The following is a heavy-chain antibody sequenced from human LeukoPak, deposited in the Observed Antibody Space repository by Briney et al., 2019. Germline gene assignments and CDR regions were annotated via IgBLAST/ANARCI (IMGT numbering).Heavy chain of an antibody. Sequence: PGGSLRLSCAASGFTFSRHWMHWVRQAPGKELVWISRINSDASDTNYADFVKGRFTISRDNAKNTVYLQINSLRDEDTAVYYCARICSSTDCLIPDWGQGTLVTVSS. D-gene: IGHD2-2*01. J-gene: IGHJ4*02. V-gene: IGHV3-74*01. CDR2: INSDASDT. CDR1: GFTFSRHW. CDR3: ARICSSTDCLIPD.